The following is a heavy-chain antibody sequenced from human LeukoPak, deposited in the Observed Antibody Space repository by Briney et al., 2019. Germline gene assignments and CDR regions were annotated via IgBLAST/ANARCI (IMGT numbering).Heavy chain of an antibody. Sequence: GGSLRLSCAASGFTFRDYTMNWVRQAPEKGLEWVANIKQDGSEKYYVDSVTGRFTISRNNAKNSLYLHMNSLRVEDTAVYYCAKGGGDLSRPIDFWGLGTLVTVSS. CDR1: GFTFRDYT. D-gene: IGHD3-16*01. CDR3: AKGGGDLSRPIDF. V-gene: IGHV3-7*01. J-gene: IGHJ4*02. CDR2: IKQDGSEK.